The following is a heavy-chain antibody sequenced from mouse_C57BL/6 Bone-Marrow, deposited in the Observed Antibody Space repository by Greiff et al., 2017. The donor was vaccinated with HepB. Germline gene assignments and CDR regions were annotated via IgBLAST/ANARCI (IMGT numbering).Heavy chain of an antibody. CDR2: IYPGDGDT. CDR3: ARPVVATRYAMDY. CDR1: GYAFSSSW. D-gene: IGHD1-1*01. V-gene: IGHV1-82*01. Sequence: VKLMESGPELVKPGASVKISCKASGYAFSSSWMNWVKQRPGKGLEWIGRIYPGDGDTNYNGKFKGKATLTADKSSSTAYMQLSSLTSEDSAVYFWARPVVATRYAMDYWGQGTSVTVSS. J-gene: IGHJ4*01.